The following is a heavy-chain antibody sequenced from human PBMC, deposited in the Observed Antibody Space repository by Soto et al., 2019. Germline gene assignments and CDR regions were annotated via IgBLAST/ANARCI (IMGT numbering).Heavy chain of an antibody. J-gene: IGHJ6*02. CDR2: IYPSNSDT. CDR3: ARHRALRDRLSVRDFYYCMDF. V-gene: IGHV5-51*01. CDR1: GYSFSSYW. Sequence: GGSLKISCKGSGYSFSSYWIGWVRQMPGKGLEWMGIIYPSNSDTKYSTSFKGQVTISADKSIRTAYLQWNSLTASDTAMYYCARHRALRDRLSVRDFYYCMDFWGQGTTVTVSS. D-gene: IGHD3-10*02.